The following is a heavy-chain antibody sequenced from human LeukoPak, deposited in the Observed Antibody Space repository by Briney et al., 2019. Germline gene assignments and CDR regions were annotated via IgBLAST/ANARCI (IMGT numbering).Heavy chain of an antibody. CDR3: ARVSSQRLATYFDY. Sequence: GGSLRLSCAASGFTFSSYAMPWVRQAPGKGLEYVSAISSNGGSTYYANSVKGRFTISRDNSKNTLYLQMGSLRAEDMAVYYCARVSSQRLATYFDYWGQGTLVTVSS. V-gene: IGHV3-64*01. CDR2: ISSNGGST. CDR1: GFTFSSYA. D-gene: IGHD6-19*01. J-gene: IGHJ4*02.